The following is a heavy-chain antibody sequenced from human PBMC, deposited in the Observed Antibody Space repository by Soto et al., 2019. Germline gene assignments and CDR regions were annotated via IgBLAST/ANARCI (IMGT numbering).Heavy chain of an antibody. J-gene: IGHJ4*02. CDR2: ISYDGSNK. CDR3: AKEYEYSSGWERIDY. CDR1: GFTFSSYG. V-gene: IGHV3-30*18. D-gene: IGHD6-19*01. Sequence: PGGSLRLSCAASGFTFSSYGMHWVRQAPGKGLEWVAVISYDGSNKYYADSVKGRFTISRDNSKNTLYLQMNSLRAEDTAVYYCAKEYEYSSGWERIDYWGQGTLVTVSS.